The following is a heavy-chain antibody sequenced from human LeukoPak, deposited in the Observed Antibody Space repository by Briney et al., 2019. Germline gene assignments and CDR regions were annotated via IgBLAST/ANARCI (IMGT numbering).Heavy chain of an antibody. V-gene: IGHV1-2*02. CDR1: GYTFTGYY. CDR3: AREYSGYDSLGY. J-gene: IGHJ4*02. Sequence: GASVTVSCKASGYTFTGYYMHWVRQAPGQGLEWMGWINPNSGGTNYAQKFQGRVTMTRDTSISTAYMELSRLRSDDTAVYYCAREYSGYDSLGYWGQGTLVTVSS. D-gene: IGHD5-12*01. CDR2: INPNSGGT.